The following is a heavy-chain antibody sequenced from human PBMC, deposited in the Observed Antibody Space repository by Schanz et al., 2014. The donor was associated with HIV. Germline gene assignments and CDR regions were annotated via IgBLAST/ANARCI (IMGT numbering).Heavy chain of an antibody. Sequence: EVQQVLESGGGLVQPGVSLRLSCTSPGLSVRLNYIHWVRQAPGKGLEWVSVMNAGGDTFYAASVKGRFTISRDNSKNTVYLQINSLSLDDTAIYYCARGLPGLDYWGQGVLVTVSS. J-gene: IGHJ4*02. CDR1: GLSVRLNY. V-gene: IGHV3-66*01. D-gene: IGHD2-2*01. CDR2: MNAGGDT. CDR3: ARGLPGLDY.